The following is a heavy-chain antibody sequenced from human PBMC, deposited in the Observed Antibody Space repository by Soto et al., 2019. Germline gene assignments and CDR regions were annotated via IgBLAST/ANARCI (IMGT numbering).Heavy chain of an antibody. CDR2: MNAGSGDT. CDR3: ARGAYDFWSGYQYFDS. CDR1: GSTVTNYA. Sequence: QVHLVQSGAEVQKPGASVKVSCKASGSTVTNYAVHWVRHAPGQSLEWMGWMNAGSGDTKSSQKFQGRVTITRDTSASTVYMELSRLTSEDTAIYYCARGAYDFWSGYQYFDSWGQGSLVTVS. J-gene: IGHJ4*02. D-gene: IGHD3-3*01. V-gene: IGHV1-3*01.